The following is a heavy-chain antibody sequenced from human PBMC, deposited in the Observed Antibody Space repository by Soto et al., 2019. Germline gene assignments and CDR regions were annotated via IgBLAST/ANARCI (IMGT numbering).Heavy chain of an antibody. Sequence: GESLKISCKGSGYSFTSYWIGWVRQMPGKGLEWMGIIYPGDSDTRYSPSFQGQVTISADKSICTAYLQWSSLKASDTAMYYCAVVAYCGGDCYSAGTHDAFDIWGQGTMVTVSS. D-gene: IGHD2-21*02. CDR2: IYPGDSDT. CDR1: GYSFTSYW. CDR3: AVVAYCGGDCYSAGTHDAFDI. J-gene: IGHJ3*02. V-gene: IGHV5-51*01.